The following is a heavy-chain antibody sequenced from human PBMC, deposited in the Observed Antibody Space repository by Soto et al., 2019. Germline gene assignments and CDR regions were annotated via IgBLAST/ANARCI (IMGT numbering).Heavy chain of an antibody. J-gene: IGHJ4*02. Sequence: ASVKVSCKASGYTFTGYYMHWVRQAPGQGLEWMGWINPNSGGTNYAQKFQDRVTMTRDTSISTAYMELSRLRSDDTAVYYCARELYNWNDGGFDYWGQGTLVTVS. CDR3: ARELYNWNDGGFDY. D-gene: IGHD1-20*01. CDR1: GYTFTGYY. V-gene: IGHV1-2*02. CDR2: INPNSGGT.